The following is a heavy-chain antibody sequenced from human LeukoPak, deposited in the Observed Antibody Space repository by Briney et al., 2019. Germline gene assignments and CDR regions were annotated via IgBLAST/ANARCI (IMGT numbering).Heavy chain of an antibody. D-gene: IGHD2-8*01. V-gene: IGHV3-7*01. CDR2: IKQDGSEK. CDR1: GFTFSSYW. Sequence: GGSLRLSCAASGFTFSSYWMSWVRQAPGKGLEWVAHIKQDGSEKYYVDSVKGRFTIPRDNAKNSLYLQMNSLRAEKTAVYCCERFQGGVWLHVGYYFDSWGQGTLVTVSS. J-gene: IGHJ4*02. CDR3: ERFQGGVWLHVGYYFDS.